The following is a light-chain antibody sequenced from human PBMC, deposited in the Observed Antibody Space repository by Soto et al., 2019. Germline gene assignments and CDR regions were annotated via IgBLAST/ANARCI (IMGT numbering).Light chain of an antibody. J-gene: IGKJ4*01. CDR2: HTS. Sequence: EIEMTQSPATLSLSPGERATLSCRASQNINTNLAWYQQSPGRTPRLFIYHTSTRATGIPDRFSGSGSGTEFTLTISSLPSEDFALYYCQQYTVWPFTFGGGTRVEIK. CDR1: QNINTN. V-gene: IGKV3-15*01. CDR3: QQYTVWPFT.